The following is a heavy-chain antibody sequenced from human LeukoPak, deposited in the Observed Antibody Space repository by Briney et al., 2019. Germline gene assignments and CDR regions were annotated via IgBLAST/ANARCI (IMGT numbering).Heavy chain of an antibody. CDR1: GFTFSDYY. Sequence: GGSLRLSCAASGFTFSDYYMSWIRQAPGKGLEWVSYISSSSSYTNYADSVKGRFTISRDNAKNSLYQQMNSLRAEDTAVYYCARDYCSGGSCYSDYWGQGTLVTVSS. J-gene: IGHJ4*02. CDR3: ARDYCSGGSCYSDY. V-gene: IGHV3-11*06. CDR2: ISSSSSYT. D-gene: IGHD2-15*01.